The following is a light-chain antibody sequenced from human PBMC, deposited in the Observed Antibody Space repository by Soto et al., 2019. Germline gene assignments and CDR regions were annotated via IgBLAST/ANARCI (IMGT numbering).Light chain of an antibody. Sequence: DIQVTQSPSSLSASVGDRVTITCRASQNIRTYLNWYQQRPGKPPKLLIHTASTLQSGVPSRFSGSGSGTDFTLTISSLQLEDFATYYCQQTYSTLNSFGQGTKLEIK. CDR1: QNIRTY. CDR3: QQTYSTLNS. V-gene: IGKV1-39*01. J-gene: IGKJ2*03. CDR2: TAS.